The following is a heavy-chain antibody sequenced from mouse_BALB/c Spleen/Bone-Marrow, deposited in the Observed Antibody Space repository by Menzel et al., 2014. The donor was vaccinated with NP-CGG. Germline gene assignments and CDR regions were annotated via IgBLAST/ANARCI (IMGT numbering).Heavy chain of an antibody. CDR1: GYVFSTYW. CDR3: ARSGYGSSYDY. V-gene: IGHV1-80*01. D-gene: IGHD1-1*01. CDR2: IYPGDGDT. J-gene: IGHJ2*01. Sequence: QVQLQQSGAELVRTGSSVKISCKASGYVFSTYWMNWVKQRPGQGIEWIGQIYPGDGDTNYNGKFKGTATLTADKSSSTAYMQLSSLTSEDSAVYFCARSGYGSSYDYWGQGTTLKVSS.